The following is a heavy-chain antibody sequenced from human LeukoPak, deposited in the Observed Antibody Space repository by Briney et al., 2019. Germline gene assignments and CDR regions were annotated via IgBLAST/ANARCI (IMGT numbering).Heavy chain of an antibody. CDR3: ACLGVVTAPNAFDI. D-gene: IGHD2-21*02. CDR2: IYHSGST. J-gene: IGHJ3*02. V-gene: IGHV4-4*02. CDR1: GGSISSSNW. Sequence: SETLSLTCAVSGGSISSSNWWSWVRQPPGKGLEWIGEIYHSGSTNYNPSLKSRVTISVDKSKNQFSLKLSSVTAADTAVYYCACLGVVTAPNAFDIWGQGTMVTVSS.